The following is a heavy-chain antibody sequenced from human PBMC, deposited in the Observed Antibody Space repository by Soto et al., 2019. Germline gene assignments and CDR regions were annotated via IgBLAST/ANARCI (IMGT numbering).Heavy chain of an antibody. Sequence: EVQLVESGGGLVQPGGSLRLSCAASGFSFSDHYMDWVRQAPGKGLEWVGRIKNKANSYTTQYAAAVKGRFTISREDSKNSLSLQMRSLKSDDTAVYYFVRVRLGAPTRYFDYCGQATLVTVPS. V-gene: IGHV3-72*01. CDR2: IKNKANSYTT. CDR1: GFSFSDHY. CDR3: VRVRLGAPTRYFDY. J-gene: IGHJ4*02.